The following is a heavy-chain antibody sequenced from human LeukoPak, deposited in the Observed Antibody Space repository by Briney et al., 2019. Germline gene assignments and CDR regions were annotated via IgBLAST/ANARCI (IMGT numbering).Heavy chain of an antibody. CDR3: ARDPDSSGPGLWYFDL. CDR2: ISYDGSNK. Sequence: GRSLRLSCAASGFTFSSYAMHWVRQAPGKGLEWVAVISYDGSNKYYADSVKGRFTISRDNSKNTLYLQMNSLRAEDTAVYYCARDPDSSGPGLWYFDLWGRGTLVTVSS. J-gene: IGHJ2*01. D-gene: IGHD3-22*01. CDR1: GFTFSSYA. V-gene: IGHV3-30-3*01.